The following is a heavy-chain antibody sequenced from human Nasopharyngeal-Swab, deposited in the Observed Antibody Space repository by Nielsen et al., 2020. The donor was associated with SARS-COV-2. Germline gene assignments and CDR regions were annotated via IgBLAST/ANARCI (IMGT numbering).Heavy chain of an antibody. J-gene: IGHJ5*02. CDR3: ARESGGDSGWFDP. CDR1: GGSISSYY. D-gene: IGHD5-12*01. V-gene: IGHV4-59*01. Sequence: GSLRLSCTVSGGSISSYYWSWIRQPPGKGLEWIGYIYYSGGTNYNPSLKSRVTISVDTSKNQFSLKLSSVTAADTAVYYCARESGGDSGWFDPWGQGTLVTVSS. CDR2: IYYSGGT.